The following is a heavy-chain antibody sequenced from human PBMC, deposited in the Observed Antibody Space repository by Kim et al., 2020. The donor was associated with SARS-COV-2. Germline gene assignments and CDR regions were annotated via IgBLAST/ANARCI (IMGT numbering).Heavy chain of an antibody. CDR3: TTEELLFDY. J-gene: IGHJ4*02. D-gene: IGHD1-26*01. V-gene: IGHV3-15*01. CDR2: GTT. Sequence: GTTDYAAPVKGRFTISRDDSKNTLYLQMNSLKTEDTAVYYCTTEELLFDYWGQGTLVTVSS.